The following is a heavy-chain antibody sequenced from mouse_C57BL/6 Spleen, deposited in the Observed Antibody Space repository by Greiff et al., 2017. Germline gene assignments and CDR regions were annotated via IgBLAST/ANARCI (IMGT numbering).Heavy chain of an antibody. CDR2: LHPSDSDT. CDR1: GYTFTSYW. D-gene: IGHD5-5*01. V-gene: IGHV1-74*01. J-gene: IGHJ2*01. CDR3: AIERVYLYYFDY. Sequence: QVQLQQPGAELVKPGASVKVSCKASGYTFTSYWMHWVKQRPGQGLEWIGRLHPSDSDTNYNQKFKGKATLTVDKSSSTAYMQLSSLTSEDSAVYYCAIERVYLYYFDYWGQGTTLTVSS.